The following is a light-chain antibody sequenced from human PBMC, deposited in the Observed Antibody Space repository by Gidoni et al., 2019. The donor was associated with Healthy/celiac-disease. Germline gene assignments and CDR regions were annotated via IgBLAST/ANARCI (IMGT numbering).Light chain of an antibody. CDR3: QQYYSTPPWT. CDR2: WAS. J-gene: IGKJ1*01. Sequence: DIVMTQSPASLAVSLGERATINCKSSQSVLYSSNNTNYLAWYQQKPGQPPKLLIYWASTRESGVPDRFSGSGSGTDFTLTISSLQAEDVAVYYCQQYYSTPPWTFGQGTKVEIK. V-gene: IGKV4-1*01. CDR1: QSVLYSSNNTNY.